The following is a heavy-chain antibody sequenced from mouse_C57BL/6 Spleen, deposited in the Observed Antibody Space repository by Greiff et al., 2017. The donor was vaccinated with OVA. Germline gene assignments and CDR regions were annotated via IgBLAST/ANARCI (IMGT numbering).Heavy chain of an antibody. CDR2: INPSNGGT. D-gene: IGHD1-1*01. V-gene: IGHV1-53*01. J-gene: IGHJ2*01. CDR1: GYTFTSYW. Sequence: QVQLQQPGTELVKPGASVKLSCKASGYTFTSYWMHWVKQRPGQGLEWIGNINPSNGGTNYNEKFKSKATLTVDKYSSTAYMKLSSLTSEDSAVYYCARLDSITTVVAGGYYFDYWGQGTTLTVSS. CDR3: ARLDSITTVVAGGYYFDY.